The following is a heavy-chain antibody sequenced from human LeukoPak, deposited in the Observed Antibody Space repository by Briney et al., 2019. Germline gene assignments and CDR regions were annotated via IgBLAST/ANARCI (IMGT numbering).Heavy chain of an antibody. CDR2: VYYSGST. D-gene: IGHD6-19*01. CDR1: GGSISSYY. J-gene: IGHJ2*01. Sequence: SETLSLTCTVSGGSISSYYWSWIRQPPGKGLEWIGHVYYSGSTNYNPSLKSRVTISVDTSKNQFSLKLSSVTAADTAVYYCARRYSSGWSALYWYFDLWGRGTLVTVSS. V-gene: IGHV4-59*12. CDR3: ARRYSSGWSALYWYFDL.